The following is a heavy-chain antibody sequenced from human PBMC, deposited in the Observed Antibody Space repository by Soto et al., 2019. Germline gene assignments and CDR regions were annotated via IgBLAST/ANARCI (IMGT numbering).Heavy chain of an antibody. D-gene: IGHD3-9*01. V-gene: IGHV3-30-3*01. CDR1: GFTFSSYA. CDR2: ISYDGSNK. CDR3: ASAFDWLFSGMDV. Sequence: QVQLVESGGGVVQPGRSLRLSCAASGFTFSSYAMHWVRQAPGKGLEWVAVISYDGSNKYYADSVKGRFTISRDNSKNTLYLQMNSLRAEDTAVDYCASAFDWLFSGMDVW. J-gene: IGHJ6*01.